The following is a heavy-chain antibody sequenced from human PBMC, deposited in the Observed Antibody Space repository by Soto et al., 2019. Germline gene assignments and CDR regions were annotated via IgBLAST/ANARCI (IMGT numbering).Heavy chain of an antibody. Sequence: SLRLSCVASGITFGSRAMNWVRQAPGKGLEWVSSISSTTNYIYYGDSMKGRFTISRDNAKNSLYLEMNSLRAEDTAVYYCARESEDLTSNFDYWGQGTLVTVSS. V-gene: IGHV3-21*06. J-gene: IGHJ4*02. CDR3: ARESEDLTSNFDY. CDR1: GITFGSRA. CDR2: ISSTTNYI.